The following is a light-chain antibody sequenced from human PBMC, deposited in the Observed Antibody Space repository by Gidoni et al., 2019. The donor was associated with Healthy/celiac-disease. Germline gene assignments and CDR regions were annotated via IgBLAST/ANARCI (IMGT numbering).Light chain of an antibody. CDR3: QQYNNWPPHT. CDR1: QSVSSN. V-gene: IGKV3-15*01. Sequence: EIVMTQSPATLSVSPGERATLSCRASQSVSSNLAWYQQKPGQAPRLLIYGASTRATGTPARFSGSGSGTEFTLTISSLQSEDFAVYYCQQYNNWPPHTFGQGTKLEIK. CDR2: GAS. J-gene: IGKJ2*01.